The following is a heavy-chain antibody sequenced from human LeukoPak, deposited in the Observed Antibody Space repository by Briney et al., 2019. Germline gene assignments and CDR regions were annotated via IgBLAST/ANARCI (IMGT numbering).Heavy chain of an antibody. J-gene: IGHJ4*02. V-gene: IGHV3-30*02. CDR3: AKGHIVVVPAAPLDY. CDR2: IRYDGSNK. Sequence: PGGSLRLSCAASRFTFSSYGMHWVRQAPGKGLEWVAFIRYDGSNKYYADSVKGRFTISRDNSKNTLYLQMNSLRAEDTAVYYCAKGHIVVVPAAPLDYWGQGTLVTVSS. CDR1: RFTFSSYG. D-gene: IGHD2-2*01.